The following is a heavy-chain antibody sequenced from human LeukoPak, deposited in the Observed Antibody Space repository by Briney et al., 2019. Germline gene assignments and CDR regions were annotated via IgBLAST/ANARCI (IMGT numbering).Heavy chain of an antibody. D-gene: IGHD1-26*01. CDR1: GFTFIDYD. V-gene: IGHV3-13*01. J-gene: IGHJ4*02. Sequence: GGSLRLSCAASGFTFIDYDMHWVRHVIGKGLGWVSAIGIRGDTHYSGSVKGRFTISRDNAKNSLYLQMNSLRAEDTAVYYCARDSGIIVGATTPPDYWGQGTLVTVSS. CDR2: IGIRGDT. CDR3: ARDSGIIVGATTPPDY.